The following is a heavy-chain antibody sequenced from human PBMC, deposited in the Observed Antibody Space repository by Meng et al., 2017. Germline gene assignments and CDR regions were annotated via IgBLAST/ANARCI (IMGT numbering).Heavy chain of an antibody. CDR2: ISDYCCNE. V-gene: IGHV3-33*05. J-gene: IGHJ4*02. CDR3: ARDYSSYSDY. Sequence: GLEWMAVISDYCCNEDYADSVKGRFTISRDNSKNTLNLQMNSLRAEDTAVYYCARDYSSYSDYWGQGTLVTVSS. D-gene: IGHD6-6*01.